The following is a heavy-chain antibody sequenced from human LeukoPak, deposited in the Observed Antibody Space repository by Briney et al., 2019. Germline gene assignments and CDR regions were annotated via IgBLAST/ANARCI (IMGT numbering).Heavy chain of an antibody. Sequence: SETLSLTCTVSGGSISRFYWSWIRQPPGKGLEYIGYISYSGTTSYNPSLKSRVTISVDTSKTQFSLKLTSVTAAHTAVYYCARDKGLPQAFDIWGQGTMVTVSS. CDR2: ISYSGTT. V-gene: IGHV4-59*01. J-gene: IGHJ3*02. CDR1: GGSISRFY. CDR3: ARDKGLPQAFDI. D-gene: IGHD5/OR15-5a*01.